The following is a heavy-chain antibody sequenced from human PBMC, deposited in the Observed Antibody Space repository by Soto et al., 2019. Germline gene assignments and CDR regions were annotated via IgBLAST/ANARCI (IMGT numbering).Heavy chain of an antibody. CDR1: GGSISSYY. CDR3: ARLNYGSYYYYYYMDV. V-gene: IGHV4-59*01. J-gene: IGHJ6*03. CDR2: IYYSGST. Sequence: SETLSLTCTVSGGSISSYYWSWIRQPPGKGLEWIGYIYYSGSTNYNPSLKSRVTISVDTSNNQFSLKLSSVTAADTAVYYCARLNYGSYYYYYYMDVWGKGTTVTVSS. D-gene: IGHD4-17*01.